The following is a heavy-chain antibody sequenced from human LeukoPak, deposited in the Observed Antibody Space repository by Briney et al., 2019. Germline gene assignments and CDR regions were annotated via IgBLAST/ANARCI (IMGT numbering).Heavy chain of an antibody. CDR3: TRGGGSTSGWYNWFDP. D-gene: IGHD6-19*01. J-gene: IGHJ5*02. CDR1: GGSIYNYY. CDR2: ISHSGST. Sequence: SETLSLTCYVSGGSIYNYYWSWIRQPPGKGLEWIGHISHSGSTSYHPSLTSRVTISVDMSKNQFSLNLTSVTAADTAVYYCTRGGGSTSGWYNWFDPWGQGTLVTVSS. V-gene: IGHV4-59*01.